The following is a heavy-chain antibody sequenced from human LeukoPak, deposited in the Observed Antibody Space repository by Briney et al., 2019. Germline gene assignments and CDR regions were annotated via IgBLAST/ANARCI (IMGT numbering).Heavy chain of an antibody. Sequence: SETLSLTCTVSGGSISSHYWSWIRQPPGKGLEYIGDVYSSGSTNYKPSLESRVTISVDTSKNQFSLKLSSVTAADTAVYYCARNVNYFDAWGQGALVTVSS. CDR1: GGSISSHY. CDR2: VYSSGST. CDR3: ARNVNYFDA. D-gene: IGHD1-7*01. V-gene: IGHV4-59*11. J-gene: IGHJ5*02.